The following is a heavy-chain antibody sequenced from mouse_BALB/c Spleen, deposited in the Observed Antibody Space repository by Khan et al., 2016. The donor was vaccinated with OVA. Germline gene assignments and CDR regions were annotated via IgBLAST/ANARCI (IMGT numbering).Heavy chain of an antibody. J-gene: IGHJ3*01. CDR2: INPSNGYT. CDR1: GYTFTSYW. V-gene: IGHV1-4*01. Sequence: QVQLQQSGAELARPAASVTMSCKASGYTFTSYWILWVKQRPGQGMEWIGYINPSNGYTNYNQTFKDKATLTPDKSSTTAYLQLSSLTSDDSAVYYSVRDGARHRHDGCFAYWGQGTIVTVSA. D-gene: IGHD2-14*01. CDR3: VRDGARHRHDGCFAY.